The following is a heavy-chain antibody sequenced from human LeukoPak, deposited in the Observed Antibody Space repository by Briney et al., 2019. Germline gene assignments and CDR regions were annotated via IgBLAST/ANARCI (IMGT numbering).Heavy chain of an antibody. CDR3: ARLRKAMYFDY. D-gene: IGHD5-18*01. CDR1: GGSISSSSYY. Sequence: RTSETLSLTCTVSGGSISSSSYYWGWIRPPPGKGLEWIGSIYYSGSTYYNPSLKSRVTISVDTSKNQFSLKLSSVTAADTAVYYCARLRKAMYFDYWGQGTLVTVSS. CDR2: IYYSGST. V-gene: IGHV4-39*01. J-gene: IGHJ4*02.